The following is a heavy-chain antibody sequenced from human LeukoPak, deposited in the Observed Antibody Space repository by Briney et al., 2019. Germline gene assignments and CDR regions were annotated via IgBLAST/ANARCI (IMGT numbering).Heavy chain of an antibody. J-gene: IGHJ4*02. D-gene: IGHD5-12*01. V-gene: IGHV3-23*01. CDR2: ISGSGGST. CDR3: ATLEARSDIVADY. Sequence: PGGSLRLSCAASGFTFSSYAMSWVRQAPGKGLEWVSAISGSGGSTYYADSVKGRFTISRDNSKNTLYLQMNSLRAEDTAVYYCATLEARSDIVADYWGQGTLVTVSS. CDR1: GFTFSSYA.